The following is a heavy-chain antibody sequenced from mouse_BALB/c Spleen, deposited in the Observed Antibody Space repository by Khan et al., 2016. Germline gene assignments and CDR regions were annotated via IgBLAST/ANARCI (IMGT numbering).Heavy chain of an antibody. V-gene: IGHV1-63*02. CDR1: GYTFTNYW. CDR3: ARFYYGRSYWYFDV. Sequence: VQLQEAGAELVRPGTSVKISCKASGYTFTNYWLGWVKQRPGHGLEWIGDIYPGGGSTNYNEKFKGKATLTADTSSSTAYMQLSSLTSEDYAVYFGARFYYGRSYWYFDVWGAGNTVTVSS. D-gene: IGHD1-1*01. J-gene: IGHJ1*01. CDR2: IYPGGGST.